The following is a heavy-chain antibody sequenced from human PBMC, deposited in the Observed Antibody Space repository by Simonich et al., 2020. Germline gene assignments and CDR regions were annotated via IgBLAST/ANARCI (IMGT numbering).Heavy chain of an antibody. CDR3: ARELKGVPVGWGSQIDI. CDR2: KNPMRGGT. V-gene: IGHV1-2*02. J-gene: IGHJ3*02. D-gene: IGHD6-19*01. CDR1: GYTFTGYY. Sequence: QVQLVQSGAEVKKPGASVKVSCKASGYTFTGYYMHWVRQAPGHGLECRGSKNPMRGGTTYAQEVQGMLTMTRETSISTAYKELSRLRSDDTAVYYCARELKGVPVGWGSQIDIWGQGTMVTVSS.